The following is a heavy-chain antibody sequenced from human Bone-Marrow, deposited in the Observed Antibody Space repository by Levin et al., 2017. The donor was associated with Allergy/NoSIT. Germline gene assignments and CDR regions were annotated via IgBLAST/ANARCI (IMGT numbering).Heavy chain of an antibody. CDR1: GFTFSNYA. D-gene: IGHD5/OR15-5a*01. CDR3: VRDPVVPSSTSSSYYYYGMDV. CDR2: ISHDGTSK. Sequence: PGGSLRLSCTGSGFTFSNYAIHWVRQAPGKGLEWVAVISHDGTSKFYADSVKGRFTISRDNSKNTLYLQMNNLSAKDTAVYYCVRDPVVPSSTSSSYYYYGMDVWGQGTTVTVSS. J-gene: IGHJ6*01. V-gene: IGHV3-30-3*01.